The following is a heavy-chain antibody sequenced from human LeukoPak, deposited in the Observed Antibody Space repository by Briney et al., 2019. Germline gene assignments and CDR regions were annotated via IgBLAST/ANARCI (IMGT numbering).Heavy chain of an antibody. CDR2: IYSGDSDT. D-gene: IGHD5-18*01. J-gene: IGHJ4*02. CDR3: AIHSYGYRH. Sequence: GESLKISCEASGYSFTTYWITWVRQMPGKGLEWMAIIYSGDSDTRYSPSFQGQVTISVDKSISTAYLQRSSLKASDTAIYYCAIHSYGYRHWGQGTLVTVSS. CDR1: GYSFTTYW. V-gene: IGHV5-51*01.